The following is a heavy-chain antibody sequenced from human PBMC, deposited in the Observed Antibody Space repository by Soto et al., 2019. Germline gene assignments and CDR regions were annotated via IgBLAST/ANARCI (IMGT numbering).Heavy chain of an antibody. Sequence: SVKVSCKASGCTFSSYTISWVRQAPGQGLEWMGRIIPILGIANYAQKFQGRVTITADKSTSTAYMELSSLRSEDTAVYYCARDRYILYYMDVWGKGTTVTVSS. CDR3: ARDRYILYYMDV. J-gene: IGHJ6*03. CDR2: IIPILGIA. CDR1: GCTFSSYT. D-gene: IGHD3-16*02. V-gene: IGHV1-69*04.